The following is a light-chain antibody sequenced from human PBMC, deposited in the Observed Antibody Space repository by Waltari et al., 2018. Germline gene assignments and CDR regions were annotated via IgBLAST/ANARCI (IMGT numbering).Light chain of an antibody. CDR2: DAS. Sequence: EVVLTQSPATLSFSPGESAPLSCRASQSVSYYLAWYQQKPGQAPRLLIYDASNRATGIPARFSGSGSGTDFTLTISSLEPEDFAVYYCQQRTNWPLTFGGGTKVEI. CDR1: QSVSYY. CDR3: QQRTNWPLT. V-gene: IGKV3-11*01. J-gene: IGKJ4*01.